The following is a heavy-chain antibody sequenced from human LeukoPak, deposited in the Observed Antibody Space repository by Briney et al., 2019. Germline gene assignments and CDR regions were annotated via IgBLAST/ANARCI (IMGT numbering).Heavy chain of an antibody. V-gene: IGHV4-59*01. J-gene: IGHJ4*02. Sequence: SETLSLTCSVSGGSINNYYWTWIRQPPGKGLEYIGCFYQSERTNYNPSLKSRVTVSVDTSKNQFSLSLSSVTAADTAVYYCAGGGQWLAFDFWGRGTLVTVSS. CDR2: FYQSERT. D-gene: IGHD6-19*01. CDR3: AGGGQWLAFDF. CDR1: GGSINNYY.